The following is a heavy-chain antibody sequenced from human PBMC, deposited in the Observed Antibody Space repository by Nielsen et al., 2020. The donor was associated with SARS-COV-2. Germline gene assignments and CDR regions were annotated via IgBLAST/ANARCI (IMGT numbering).Heavy chain of an antibody. CDR1: GASISDFY. CDR3: ARALDVAGPDY. Sequence: SETLSLTFSVYGASISDFYWIWIRQPPGKGLEWIGEINHSGSTKYNPSLRSRVTISVDTSKNQFSLKLNSVTAADTAVYYCARALDVAGPDYWGQGTLVTVSS. D-gene: IGHD6-19*01. V-gene: IGHV4-34*01. J-gene: IGHJ4*02. CDR2: INHSGST.